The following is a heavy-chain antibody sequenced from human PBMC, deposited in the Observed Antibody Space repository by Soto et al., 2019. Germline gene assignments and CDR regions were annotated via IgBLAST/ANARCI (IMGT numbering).Heavy chain of an antibody. V-gene: IGHV4-59*08. CDR2: IYYSGST. CDR3: ARQSPHFYDTGAQYFFDY. CDR1: GGSISSYY. Sequence: SETLSLTCTVSGGSISSYYWSWIRQPPGKGLEWIGYIYYSGSTNYNPSLKSRVTISVDTSRNQFSLYLTSVTAADTAVYYCARQSPHFYDTGAQYFFDYWGQGMSVTVSS. D-gene: IGHD2-8*02. J-gene: IGHJ4*02.